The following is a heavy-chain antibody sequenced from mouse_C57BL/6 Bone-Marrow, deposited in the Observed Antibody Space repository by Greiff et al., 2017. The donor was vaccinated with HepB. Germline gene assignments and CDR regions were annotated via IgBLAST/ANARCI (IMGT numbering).Heavy chain of an antibody. D-gene: IGHD1-1*01. J-gene: IGHJ4*01. CDR2: INYDGSST. Sequence: EVQLVESEGGLVQPGSSMKLSCTASGFTFSDYYMAWVRQVPEKGLEWVANINYDGSSTYYLDSLKSRFIISRDNAKNILYLQMSSLKSEDTATYYCARGAYGSPYAMDYWGQGTSVTVSS. V-gene: IGHV5-16*01. CDR3: ARGAYGSPYAMDY. CDR1: GFTFSDYY.